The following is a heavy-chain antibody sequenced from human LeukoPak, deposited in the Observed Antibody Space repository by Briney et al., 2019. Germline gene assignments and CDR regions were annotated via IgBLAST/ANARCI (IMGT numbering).Heavy chain of an antibody. J-gene: IGHJ4*02. Sequence: ASVKVSCKASGGTFSSYAISWVRQAPGQGLEWMGRIIPILGIANYAQKFQGRVTITADKSTSTAYMELSSLRSEDTAVYYCARDLFRSWEAHDYWGQGTLVTVSS. CDR1: GGTFSSYA. V-gene: IGHV1-69*04. D-gene: IGHD1-26*01. CDR3: ARDLFRSWEAHDY. CDR2: IIPILGIA.